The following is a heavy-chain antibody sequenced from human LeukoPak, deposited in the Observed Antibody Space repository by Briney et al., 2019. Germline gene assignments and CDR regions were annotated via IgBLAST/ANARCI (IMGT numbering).Heavy chain of an antibody. CDR2: INWNGGST. V-gene: IGHV3-20*04. Sequence: PGGSLRLSCAASGSTFDDSGMSWVRQPPGKGLGWVSGINWNGGSTSYADSVKGRFTISRDNAKNSLYLQMNSLRAEDTALYYCARTIAARVFDYWGQGTLVTVSS. CDR3: ARTIAARVFDY. D-gene: IGHD6-6*01. J-gene: IGHJ4*02. CDR1: GSTFDDSG.